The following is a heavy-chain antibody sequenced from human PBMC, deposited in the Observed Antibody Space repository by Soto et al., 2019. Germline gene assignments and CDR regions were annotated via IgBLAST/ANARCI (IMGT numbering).Heavy chain of an antibody. D-gene: IGHD3-10*01. CDR1: GGSISGYD. CDR3: AGRSSPYWYLDF. J-gene: IGHJ2*01. CDR2: IYYTGSI. V-gene: IGHV4-59*08. Sequence: QVQLQESGPALVKPSETLSLTCTVSGGSISGYDWSWIRQPPGKGLEWVGHIYYTGSISYNPSLRSRVTISVDTSKNQFSLRLASVTAADTAIYYCAGRSSPYWYLDFWGRGTLVTVSS.